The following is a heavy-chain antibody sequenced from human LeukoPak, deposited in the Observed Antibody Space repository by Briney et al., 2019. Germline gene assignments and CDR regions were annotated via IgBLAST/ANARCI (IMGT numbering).Heavy chain of an antibody. V-gene: IGHV4-59*08. CDR2: IYYSGST. Sequence: SETLSLTCTVSGGSISGYFWSWIRQPPGKGLEWIAYIYYSGSTNYNPSLKSRVTISVDTSKNQFSLKLTSVTAADTAVYYCVRLSVVSPHRYFDLWGRGTLVTVSS. CDR3: VRLSVVSPHRYFDL. CDR1: GGSISGYF. D-gene: IGHD4-23*01. J-gene: IGHJ2*01.